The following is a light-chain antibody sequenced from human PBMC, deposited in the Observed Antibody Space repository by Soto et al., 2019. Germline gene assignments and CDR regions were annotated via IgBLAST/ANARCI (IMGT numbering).Light chain of an antibody. J-gene: IGLJ2*01. V-gene: IGLV2-8*01. CDR2: EVS. CDR3: SSYAGNNNLV. CDR1: SSDVAAYNY. Sequence: QSALTQPPSASGSPGQSVTISCTGTSSDVAAYNYISWYQQHPGKAPKLLIYEVSERPSGVPDRFSGSKSANTASLTVSGLQAEDEADYYCSSYAGNNNLVFGGGTNLTVL.